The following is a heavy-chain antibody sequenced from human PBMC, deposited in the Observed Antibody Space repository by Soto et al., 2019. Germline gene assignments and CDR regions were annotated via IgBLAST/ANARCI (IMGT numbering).Heavy chain of an antibody. CDR1: GGSISSSNW. D-gene: IGHD3-10*01. CDR3: ARGGYSLLWFGAPGRQYYYYGMDV. V-gene: IGHV4-4*02. CDR2: IYHSGST. J-gene: IGHJ6*02. Sequence: QVQLQESGPGLVKPSGTLSLTCAVSGGSISSSNWWSWVRQPPGKGLEWIGEIYHSGSTNYNPSLKSRVTIYVDKSNNQSSLKLSSVAAADTAVYYCARGGYSLLWFGAPGRQYYYYGMDVWGQGTTVTVSS.